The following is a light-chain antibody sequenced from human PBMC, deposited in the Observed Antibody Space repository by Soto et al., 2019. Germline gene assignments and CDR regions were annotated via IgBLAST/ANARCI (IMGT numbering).Light chain of an antibody. J-gene: IGLJ3*02. CDR1: SGHSNYA. Sequence: QSVRTQSPSASASLGASVKLTCTLSSGHSNYAIAWHQQQPEKGPRYLMKVNSDGSHNKGDGIPDRFSGSSSGAERYLTISSLQSEDEADYYCQTWGTDIGGVFGAGTKLTVL. CDR3: QTWGTDIGGV. V-gene: IGLV4-69*01. CDR2: VNSDGSH.